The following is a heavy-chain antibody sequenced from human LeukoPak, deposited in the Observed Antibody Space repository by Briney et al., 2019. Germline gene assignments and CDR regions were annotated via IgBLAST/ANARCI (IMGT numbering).Heavy chain of an antibody. V-gene: IGHV1-18*01. D-gene: IGHD3-10*01. J-gene: IGHJ6*02. CDR1: GYTFTTYG. CDR3: ARDTAWLGDANGMGL. CDR2: ISAYNGNT. Sequence: ASVKVSCKASGYTFTTYGISWVRQAPGQGLEWMGWISAYNGNTNYVQKLQGRVTMTTDTSTSTAYMELRRLRSDDTAVYYCARDTAWLGDANGMGLWGQGTTVSVSS.